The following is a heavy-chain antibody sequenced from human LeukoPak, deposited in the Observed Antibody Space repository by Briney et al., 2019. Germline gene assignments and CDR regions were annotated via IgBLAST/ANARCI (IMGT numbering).Heavy chain of an antibody. CDR3: ARVGAYGSGSCLVY. Sequence: ASVKVSCKASGYTFTDYYIHWVRQAPGQGLEWMGWISPNSGVTNYAQKIQGRVTMTRDTSISTAYMDLSRLTSDDTAVYYCARVGAYGSGSCLVYWGQGTLVTVSS. CDR2: ISPNSGVT. D-gene: IGHD3-10*01. V-gene: IGHV1-2*02. CDR1: GYTFTDYY. J-gene: IGHJ4*02.